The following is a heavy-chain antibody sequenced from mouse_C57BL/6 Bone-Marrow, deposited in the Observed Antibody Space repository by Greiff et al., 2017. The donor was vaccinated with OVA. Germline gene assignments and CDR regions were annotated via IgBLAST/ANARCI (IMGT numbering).Heavy chain of an antibody. V-gene: IGHV1-81*01. CDR2: IHPRSGNT. Sequence: QVQLQQSGAELVRPGASVKLSCKASGYTFTSYGISWVKQRPGQGLEWIGEIHPRSGNTYYNEKFKGKATLTADKSSSTAYMELRSLTSEDSAVYFCSRGWVGMDYWGQGTSVTVSS. CDR3: SRGWVGMDY. CDR1: GYTFTSYG. D-gene: IGHD1-1*01. J-gene: IGHJ4*01.